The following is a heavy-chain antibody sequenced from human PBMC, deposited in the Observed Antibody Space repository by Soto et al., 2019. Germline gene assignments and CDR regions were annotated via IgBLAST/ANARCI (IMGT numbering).Heavy chain of an antibody. CDR1: GGSFSGYY. CDR2: INHSGST. V-gene: IGHV4-34*01. J-gene: IGHJ5*02. CDR3: ARGRDYGDYKVRVALDP. Sequence: PSETLSLTCAVYGGSFSGYYWSWIRQPPGKGLEWIGEINHSGSTNYNPSLKSRVTISVDTSKNQFPLKLSSVTAADTAVYYCARGRDYGDYKVRVALDPWGQGTLVTVSS. D-gene: IGHD4-17*01.